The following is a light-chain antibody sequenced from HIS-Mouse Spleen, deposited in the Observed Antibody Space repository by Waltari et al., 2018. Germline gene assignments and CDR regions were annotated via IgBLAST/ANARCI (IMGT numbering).Light chain of an antibody. V-gene: IGKV1-8*01. CDR1: QGISSY. J-gene: IGKJ1*01. Sequence: IRMTQSPSSRSASTGDRVTITCRASQGISSYLAWYQQKPGTAPKLLIYAASTLQSGVPSRFSGSGSGTDFTLTISCLQSEDFATYYCQQYYSYPRTFGQGTKVEIK. CDR3: QQYYSYPRT. CDR2: AAS.